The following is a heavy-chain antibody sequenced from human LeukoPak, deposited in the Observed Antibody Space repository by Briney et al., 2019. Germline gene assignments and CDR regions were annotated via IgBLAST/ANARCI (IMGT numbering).Heavy chain of an antibody. D-gene: IGHD1-7*01. Sequence: GGSLRLSCAASGFTFRRYDMSWVRQAPGKGLEWVSSITATSSYIYYADSVKGRFTISRDNAKNSPYLQMNSLRAEDTAVYYCARALNWNCPPYFDYWGQGTLVTVSS. V-gene: IGHV3-21*06. CDR1: GFTFRRYD. CDR2: ITATSSYI. J-gene: IGHJ4*02. CDR3: ARALNWNCPPYFDY.